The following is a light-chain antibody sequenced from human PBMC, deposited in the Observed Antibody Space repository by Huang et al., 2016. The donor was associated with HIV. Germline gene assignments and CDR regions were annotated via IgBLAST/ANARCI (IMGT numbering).Light chain of an antibody. Sequence: EIVLTQYPATLSLSPGERATLSCRAGQSVSSYLAWYQQKPGQAPRLRIYDASNRATGIPARFSGSGSGTDFTLTVSSLEPEDFAVYYCQQRTNWPTWTFGQGTKVEIK. V-gene: IGKV3-11*01. J-gene: IGKJ1*01. CDR2: DAS. CDR3: QQRTNWPTWT. CDR1: QSVSSY.